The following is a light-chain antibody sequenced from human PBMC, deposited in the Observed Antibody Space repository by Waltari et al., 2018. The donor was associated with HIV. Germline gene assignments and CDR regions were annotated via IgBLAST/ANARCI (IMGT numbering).Light chain of an antibody. CDR2: GKN. V-gene: IGLV3-19*01. CDR3: NSRDNSSKHYV. CDR1: SVRSNY. Sequence: STELTQDPAVSVALGQTVGIPGQGASVRSNYASWDQQKPGHATALVIYGKNNRPSGIPDRFSGSTSGNTASLTITGAQAEDEADYYCNSRDNSSKHYVFGSGTKVTVL. J-gene: IGLJ1*01.